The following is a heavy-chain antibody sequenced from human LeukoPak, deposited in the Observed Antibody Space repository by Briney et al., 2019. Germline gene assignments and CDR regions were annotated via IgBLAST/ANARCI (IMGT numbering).Heavy chain of an antibody. CDR3: AREGVGASYYYYAMDV. V-gene: IGHV3-7*01. Sequence: GGSLRLSCAASGFTFSSYSMTWVRQAPGKGLEWVANIKQDGSEKYYVDSVKGRFTISRDNAKNSLFLQMNSLRAEDTAVYYCAREGVGASYYYYAMDVWGQGTTVTVSS. CDR2: IKQDGSEK. J-gene: IGHJ6*02. D-gene: IGHD1-26*01. CDR1: GFTFSSYS.